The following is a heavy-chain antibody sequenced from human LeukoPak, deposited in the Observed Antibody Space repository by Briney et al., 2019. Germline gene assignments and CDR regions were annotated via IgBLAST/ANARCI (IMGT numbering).Heavy chain of an antibody. Sequence: SETLSLTCAVSGGSISSYYWSWIRQPPGKGLEWIEYIYYSGSTNYNPSLKSRVTISVDTSKNQFSLKLSSVTAADTAVYYCARTRSGWAIDYWGQGTLVTVSS. CDR3: ARTRSGWAIDY. CDR2: IYYSGST. D-gene: IGHD6-19*01. CDR1: GGSISSYY. J-gene: IGHJ4*02. V-gene: IGHV4-59*01.